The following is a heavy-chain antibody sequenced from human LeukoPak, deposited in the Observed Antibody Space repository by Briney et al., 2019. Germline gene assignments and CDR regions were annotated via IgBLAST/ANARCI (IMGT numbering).Heavy chain of an antibody. J-gene: IGHJ6*02. CDR3: ARSPILSSYYYYGMDV. CDR1: GYSFTSYW. CDR2: IYPGDSDT. Sequence: GESLKISCQGSGYSFTSYWIGWVRQKPGKGLEWMGIIYPGDSDTRYSPSFQGQVTISADKSISTAYLQWSSLKASDTAMYYCARSPILSSYYYYGMDVWGQGTTVTVSS. V-gene: IGHV5-51*01. D-gene: IGHD2-2*01.